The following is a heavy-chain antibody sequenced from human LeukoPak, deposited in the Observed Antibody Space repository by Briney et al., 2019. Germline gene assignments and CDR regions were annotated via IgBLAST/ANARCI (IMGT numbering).Heavy chain of an antibody. CDR3: ARVGTVVTFAFDI. CDR2: INPSGGST. D-gene: IGHD4-23*01. Sequence: ASVKASCKASGYTFTSYYMHWVRQAPGQGLEWMGIINPSGGSTSYTQKFQGRVTMTRDTSTSTVYMELSSLRSEDTAVYYCARVGTVVTFAFDIWGQGTMVTVSS. V-gene: IGHV1-46*03. CDR1: GYTFTSYY. J-gene: IGHJ3*02.